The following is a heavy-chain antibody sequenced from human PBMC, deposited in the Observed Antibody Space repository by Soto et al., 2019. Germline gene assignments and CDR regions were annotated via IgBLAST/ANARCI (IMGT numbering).Heavy chain of an antibody. J-gene: IGHJ4*02. CDR1: GFTFSDYY. Sequence: QVQLVESGGGLVRPGGSLRLSCAASGFTFSDYYLSWIRQVPGKGLEWVAYISATSDSVPYADSVKGRFTISRDNAKNSLYLQMNSLSAEDTAVYYCARVAVLTAAGTTDYWGQGTLVTVSS. V-gene: IGHV3-11*06. CDR3: ARVAVLTAAGTTDY. D-gene: IGHD6-13*01. CDR2: ISATSDSV.